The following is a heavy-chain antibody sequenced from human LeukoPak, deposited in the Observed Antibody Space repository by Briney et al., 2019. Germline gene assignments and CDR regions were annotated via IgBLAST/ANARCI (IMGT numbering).Heavy chain of an antibody. CDR3: ARTTMITFGGVIAPFDY. D-gene: IGHD3-16*02. Sequence: GASVKVSCRASGYTFTNYGISWVRQAPGQGLEWMGWVSTYNARANYAQKFQGRVTMTTDTSTSTAYMELRSLRSEDTAVYYCARTTMITFGGVIAPFDYWGQGTLVTVSS. V-gene: IGHV1-18*01. J-gene: IGHJ4*02. CDR2: VSTYNARA. CDR1: GYTFTNYG.